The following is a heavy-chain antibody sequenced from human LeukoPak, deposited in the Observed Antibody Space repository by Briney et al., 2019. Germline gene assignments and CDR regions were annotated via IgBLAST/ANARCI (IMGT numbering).Heavy chain of an antibody. CDR3: AKITARYDTYYMDV. V-gene: IGHV3-23*01. Sequence: PGGSLRLPCADSGFTFSSYAMSWVRQAPGKGLEWVSAISGSGGSTYYADSVKGRFTISRDNSKNTLYLQMNSLRAEDTAVYYCAKITARYDTYYMDVWGKGTTVTVSS. D-gene: IGHD3-22*01. J-gene: IGHJ6*03. CDR2: ISGSGGST. CDR1: GFTFSSYA.